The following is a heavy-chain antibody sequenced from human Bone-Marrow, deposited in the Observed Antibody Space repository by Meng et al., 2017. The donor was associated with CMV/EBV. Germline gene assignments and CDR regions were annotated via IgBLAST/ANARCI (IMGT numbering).Heavy chain of an antibody. CDR1: GFTFSSYS. V-gene: IGHV3-21*01. Sequence: GESLKISCAASGFTFSSYSINWVRQAPGKGLEWVSSISSSSSYIHYADSVKGRFTISRDNAKNSLYLQMNSLRAEDTAVYYCGGYSGSYGHWFDPWGQGTLVTVSS. D-gene: IGHD1-26*01. CDR3: GGYSGSYGHWFDP. CDR2: ISSSSSYI. J-gene: IGHJ5*02.